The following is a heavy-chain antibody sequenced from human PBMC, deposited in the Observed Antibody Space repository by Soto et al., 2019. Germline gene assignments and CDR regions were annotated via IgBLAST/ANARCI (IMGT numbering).Heavy chain of an antibody. CDR1: GFSLSTSGVG. D-gene: IGHD5-12*01. CDR3: ALKGDGYRGFKY. Sequence: ESGPTLVKPTQTLTLTCTLSGFSLSTSGVGVGWIRQPPGKALEWLALIYWDDDKRYSPFLKSRLTITKDTSKNQVVLTLTNMDPVDTATYYCALKGDGYRGFKYWGQGTLVTVSS. V-gene: IGHV2-5*02. CDR2: IYWDDDK. J-gene: IGHJ4*02.